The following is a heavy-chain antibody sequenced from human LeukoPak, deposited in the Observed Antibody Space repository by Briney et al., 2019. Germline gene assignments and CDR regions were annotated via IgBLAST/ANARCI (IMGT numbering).Heavy chain of an antibody. J-gene: IGHJ4*02. Sequence: KPSETLSLTCAVYGGSSTDYYWNWIRQFPGKGLEWIGEISHSGNTNCNPSLESRVTISMDTSNCQFSLKLSSVTAADTAVYYCARGSRLPLDYWGQGSLVTVSS. D-gene: IGHD4-11*01. CDR2: ISHSGNT. CDR3: ARGSRLPLDY. CDR1: GGSSTDYY. V-gene: IGHV4-34*01.